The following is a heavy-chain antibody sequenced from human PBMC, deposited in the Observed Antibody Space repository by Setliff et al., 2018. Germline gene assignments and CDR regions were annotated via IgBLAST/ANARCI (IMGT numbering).Heavy chain of an antibody. CDR3: ARDKAKWLVFNRWFDP. Sequence: ASVKVSCKASGYTFTSYGISWVRQAPGQGLEWMGWISAYNDNTNYAQKLQGRVTMTTDTSTSTAYMELRSLRSDDTAVYYCARDKAKWLVFNRWFDPWGQGTLVTVSS. CDR1: GYTFTSYG. V-gene: IGHV1-18*01. J-gene: IGHJ5*02. D-gene: IGHD6-19*01. CDR2: ISAYNDNT.